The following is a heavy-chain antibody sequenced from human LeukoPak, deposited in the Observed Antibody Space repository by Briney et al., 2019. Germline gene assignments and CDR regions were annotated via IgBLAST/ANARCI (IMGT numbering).Heavy chain of an antibody. J-gene: IGHJ5*02. Sequence: PGGSLRLSCAASGFTFSSYAMSWVRQALGKGLEWVSAISGSGGSTYYADSVKGRFTISRDNSKNTLYLQMNSLRAEDTAVYYCAKGLIAAAGRNWFDPWGQGTLVTVSS. CDR1: GFTFSSYA. D-gene: IGHD6-13*01. V-gene: IGHV3-23*01. CDR2: ISGSGGST. CDR3: AKGLIAAAGRNWFDP.